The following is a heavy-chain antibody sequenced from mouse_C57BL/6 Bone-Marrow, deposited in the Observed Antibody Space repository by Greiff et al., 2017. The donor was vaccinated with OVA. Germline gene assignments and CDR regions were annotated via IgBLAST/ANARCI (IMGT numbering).Heavy chain of an antibody. Sequence: VQLQQSGPELVKPGASVKISCKASGYAFSSSWMNWVKQRPGKGLEWIGRIYPGDGDTNYNGKFKGKATLTADKSSSTAYMQLSSLTSEDSAVYFCAAPPDGYYVGWYFDVWGTGTTVTVSS. V-gene: IGHV1-82*01. D-gene: IGHD2-3*01. CDR2: IYPGDGDT. CDR1: GYAFSSSW. CDR3: AAPPDGYYVGWYFDV. J-gene: IGHJ1*03.